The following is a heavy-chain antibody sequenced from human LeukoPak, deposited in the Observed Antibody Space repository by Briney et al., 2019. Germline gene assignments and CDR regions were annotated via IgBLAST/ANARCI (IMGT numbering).Heavy chain of an antibody. CDR3: ARHNSGSYFLTTDAFDI. V-gene: IGHV1-69*04. CDR2: IIPILGIA. J-gene: IGHJ3*02. CDR1: GGTFSSYA. Sequence: SVKVSCKASGGTFSSYAISWVRQAPGQGLEWMGRIIPILGIANYAQKFQGRVTITADKSTSTAYMELSSLRSEDTAVYCCARHNSGSYFLTTDAFDIWGQGTMVTVSS. D-gene: IGHD1-26*01.